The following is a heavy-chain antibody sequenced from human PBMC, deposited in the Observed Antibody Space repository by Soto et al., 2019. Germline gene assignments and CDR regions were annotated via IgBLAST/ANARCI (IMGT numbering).Heavy chain of an antibody. V-gene: IGHV4-34*01. J-gene: IGHJ5*02. CDR3: AREGYYYGSGRYRPFDP. CDR2: INHSGST. Sequence: PSETLSLTCAVYGGSFSGYYWSWIRQPPGKGLEWIGEINHSGSTNYNPSLKSRVTISVDTSKNQFSLKLSSVTAADTAVYYCAREGYYYGSGRYRPFDPWGQGTLVTVSS. D-gene: IGHD3-10*01. CDR1: GGSFSGYY.